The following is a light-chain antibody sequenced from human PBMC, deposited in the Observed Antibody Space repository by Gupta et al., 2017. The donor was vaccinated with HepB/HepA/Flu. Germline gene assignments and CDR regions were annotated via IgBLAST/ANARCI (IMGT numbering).Light chain of an antibody. V-gene: IGKV3-20*01. CDR2: GAS. CDR1: QSLSGSL. CDR3: HQDGDSPRT. J-gene: IGKJ1*01. Sequence: EIVLTQSPGTLSLSPGERATLSCRASQSLSGSLLAWYQQKPGQAPRLLIYGASSRPNGIPDRFTGSGSGTEFTLTINRLEPEDFAVYFCHQDGDSPRTFGQGTXVEIK.